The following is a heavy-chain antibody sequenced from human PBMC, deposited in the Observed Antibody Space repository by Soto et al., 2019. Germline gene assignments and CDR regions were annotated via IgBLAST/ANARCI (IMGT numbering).Heavy chain of an antibody. J-gene: IGHJ4*02. CDR3: ARSLVVAAIYYFDY. Sequence: QVQLVQSGAEVKKPGASVKVSCKASGYTFTSYAMHWVRQAPGQRLEWMGWINAGNGNTKYSQKFQGRVTITRGTSASTAYMELSSLRSEDTAVYYCARSLVVAAIYYFDYWGQGTLVTVSS. D-gene: IGHD2-15*01. V-gene: IGHV1-3*01. CDR2: INAGNGNT. CDR1: GYTFTSYA.